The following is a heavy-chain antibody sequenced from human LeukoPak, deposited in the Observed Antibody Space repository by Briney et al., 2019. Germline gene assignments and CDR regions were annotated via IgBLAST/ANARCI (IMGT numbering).Heavy chain of an antibody. CDR2: ISYDGSNK. D-gene: IGHD3-10*01. J-gene: IGHJ4*02. V-gene: IGHV3-30-3*01. CDR3: ARENYYGSGSYYVGIDY. Sequence: PGRSLRLSCAASGFTFSSYAMHWARQAPGKGLEWVAVISYDGSNKYYADSVKGRFTISRDNSKNTLYLQMNSLRAEDTAVYYCARENYYGSGSYYVGIDYWGQGTLVTVSS. CDR1: GFTFSSYA.